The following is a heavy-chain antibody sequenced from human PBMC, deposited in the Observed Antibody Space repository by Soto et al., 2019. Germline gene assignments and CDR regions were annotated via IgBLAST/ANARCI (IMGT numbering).Heavy chain of an antibody. D-gene: IGHD6-19*01. CDR2: ISGDSGST. CDR3: ARDQSSGWYGKDSGMDV. J-gene: IGHJ6*02. Sequence: ASVKVSCKASGYTFSNYGISWVRQAPGLGPEWMGWISGDSGSTYYAQKFQGRVTMTTETSTSTTYMELRSLKSDDTAVYYCARDQSSGWYGKDSGMDVWGQGTTVTVSS. CDR1: GYTFSNYG. V-gene: IGHV1-18*01.